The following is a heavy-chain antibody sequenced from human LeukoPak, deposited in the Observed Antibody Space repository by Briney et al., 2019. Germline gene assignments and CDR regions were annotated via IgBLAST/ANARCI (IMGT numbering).Heavy chain of an antibody. CDR2: IKTDGSEK. J-gene: IGHJ5*02. CDR1: GFTFSSYW. V-gene: IGHV3-7*03. D-gene: IGHD3-9*01. CDR3: ARDYTGYFP. Sequence: PGGSLRLSCEVSGFTFSSYWMSWVRQAPGKGQEWVANIKTDGSEKYYVDSVKGRFTISRDNAKNSLYLQMNSLRAEDTAVYYCARDYTGYFPWGQGTLVIVSS.